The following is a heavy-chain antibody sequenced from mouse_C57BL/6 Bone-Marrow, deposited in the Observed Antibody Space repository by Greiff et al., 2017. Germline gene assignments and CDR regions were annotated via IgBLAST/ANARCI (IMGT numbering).Heavy chain of an antibody. D-gene: IGHD2-2*01. J-gene: IGHJ3*01. CDR1: GYTFTSYW. Sequence: QVQLQQPGAELVMPGASVKLSCKASGYTFTSYWMHWVKQRPGQGLEWIGEIDPSDSYTNYNQKFKGKSTLTVDKSSSTAYMQLSSLTSEESAVYYCARDGYDGAWFAYWGQGTLVTVSA. CDR3: ARDGYDGAWFAY. V-gene: IGHV1-69*01. CDR2: IDPSDSYT.